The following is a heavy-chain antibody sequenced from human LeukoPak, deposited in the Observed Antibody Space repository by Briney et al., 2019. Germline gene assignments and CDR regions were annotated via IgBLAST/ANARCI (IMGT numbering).Heavy chain of an antibody. CDR2: IKSKANGGTT. V-gene: IGHV3-15*01. J-gene: IGHJ4*02. CDR1: GFTFSNAW. D-gene: IGHD6-13*01. CDR3: ARESSSSWFFDY. Sequence: GGSLRLFCVASGFTFSNAWMSWVRQAPGKGLEWVGRIKSKANGGTTDYAAPVKGRFTISRDNSKNTLYLQMNSLRAEDTAVYYCARESSSSWFFDYWGQGTLVTVSS.